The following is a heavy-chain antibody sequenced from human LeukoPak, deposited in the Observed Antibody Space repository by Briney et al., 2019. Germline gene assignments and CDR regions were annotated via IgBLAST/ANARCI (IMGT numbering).Heavy chain of an antibody. D-gene: IGHD3-10*01. V-gene: IGHV1-8*01. CDR1: GYTFTSYD. Sequence: ASVKVSCKASGYTFTSYDINWVRQATGQGLEWMGWMNPNSGNTGYAQKFQGRVTMTRNTSISTAYMELSSLRSEDTAVYYCARAYYYGSGSYQNWFDPWGQGTLVTVSS. J-gene: IGHJ5*02. CDR3: ARAYYYGSGSYQNWFDP. CDR2: MNPNSGNT.